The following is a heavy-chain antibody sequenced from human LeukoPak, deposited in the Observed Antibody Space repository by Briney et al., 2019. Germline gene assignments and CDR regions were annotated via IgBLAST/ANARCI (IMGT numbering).Heavy chain of an antibody. V-gene: IGHV3-11*01. Sequence: GGSLRLSCAASGFTFSYYYMSWIRQAPGKGLEWVSYISSSGSTIYYADSVKGRFTISRDNAKNSLYLQMNSLRAEDTAVYYCARDRYYYDSSGYFSDAFDIWGQGTMVTVSS. J-gene: IGHJ3*02. D-gene: IGHD3-22*01. CDR2: ISSSGSTI. CDR3: ARDRYYYDSSGYFSDAFDI. CDR1: GFTFSYYY.